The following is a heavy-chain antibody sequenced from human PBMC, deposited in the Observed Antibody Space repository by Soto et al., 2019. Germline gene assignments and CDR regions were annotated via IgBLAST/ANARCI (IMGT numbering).Heavy chain of an antibody. J-gene: IGHJ4*02. Sequence: QVQLQQWGAGLLKPSETLSLTCAVYGGSFGGHSLSWIRQPPGKGLEWIGEIHQSGFTNYNPSLKSRVTISIDTSKNQVSLELNSVTAADTAVYYCAREFCGRSTCYGLYYFDYWGLGTLVTVSS. V-gene: IGHV4-34*01. CDR2: IHQSGFT. CDR1: GGSFGGHS. CDR3: AREFCGRSTCYGLYYFDY. D-gene: IGHD2-2*01.